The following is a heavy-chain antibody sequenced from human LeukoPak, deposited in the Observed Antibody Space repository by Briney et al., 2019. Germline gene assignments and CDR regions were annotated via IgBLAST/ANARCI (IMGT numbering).Heavy chain of an antibody. D-gene: IGHD5-24*01. CDR1: GGTFSSYA. Sequence: ASVKVSCKASGGTFSSYAISWVRQAPGQGLEWMGGIIPIFGTANYAQKFQGRVTITTDESTSTAYMELSSLRSEDTAVSYCARAISGHGYNFAPSYMDVWGKGTTVTVSS. V-gene: IGHV1-69*05. CDR2: IIPIFGTA. J-gene: IGHJ6*03. CDR3: ARAISGHGYNFAPSYMDV.